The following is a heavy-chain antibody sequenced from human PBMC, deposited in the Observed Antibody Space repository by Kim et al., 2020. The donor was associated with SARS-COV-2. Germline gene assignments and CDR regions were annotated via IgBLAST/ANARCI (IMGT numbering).Heavy chain of an antibody. V-gene: IGHV4-31*03. J-gene: IGHJ3*02. CDR1: GGSISSGGYY. D-gene: IGHD3-3*01. CDR3: ARGSSGITIFGVVSRTGDAFEI. Sequence: SETLSLTCTVSGGSISSGGYYWSWIRQHPGKGLEWIGYIYYSGSTYYNPSLKSRVTISVDTSKNQFSLKLSSVTAADTAVYYCARGSSGITIFGVVSRTGDAFEIWGQGTMVTVSS. CDR2: IYYSGST.